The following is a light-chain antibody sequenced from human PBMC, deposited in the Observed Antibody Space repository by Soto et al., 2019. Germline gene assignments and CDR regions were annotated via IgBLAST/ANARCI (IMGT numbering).Light chain of an antibody. CDR2: EVS. CDR3: SSYPSTSSYV. V-gene: IGLV2-14*03. J-gene: IGLJ1*01. CDR1: SSDVGGYNS. Sequence: QSVLTQPASVSGSPGQSITVSCTGTSSDVGGYNSVSWYQQHPGKPPKLIIYEVSNRPSGVSDRFSGSKSGNTASLTISGLQAEDEADYYCSSYPSTSSYVFATGTKVTVL.